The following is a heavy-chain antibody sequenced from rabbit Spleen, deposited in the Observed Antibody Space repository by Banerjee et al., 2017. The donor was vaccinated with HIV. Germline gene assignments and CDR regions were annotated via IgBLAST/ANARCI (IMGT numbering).Heavy chain of an antibody. CDR2: IYAGSSGST. CDR1: GFSFSSGYD. V-gene: IGHV1S40*01. Sequence: QSLEESGGGLVKPGASLTLTCKASGFSFSSGYDMCWVCQAPGKGLEWIACIYAGSSGSTYSASWAKGRFTISKTSSTTVTLQMTSLTAADTATYFCARDAGTSFSTYGMDLWGPGTLVTFS. J-gene: IGHJ6*01. CDR3: ARDAGTSFSTYGMDL. D-gene: IGHD8-1*01.